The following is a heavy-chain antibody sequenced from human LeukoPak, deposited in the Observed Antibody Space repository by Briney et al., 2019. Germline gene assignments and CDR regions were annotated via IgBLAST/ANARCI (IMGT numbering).Heavy chain of an antibody. J-gene: IGHJ5*01. D-gene: IGHD6-19*01. Sequence: GGSLRLSCAASGFTFSSYSMNWVREAPGKGLEWVSSISSGSSYIYYAASVRGRFTISRDNSKNTLYLQVNTLRADDTATYYCAKPVSGGLAVTADWFHPWGQGTLVVVSS. CDR3: AKPVSGGLAVTADWFHP. V-gene: IGHV3-21*04. CDR2: ISSGSSYI. CDR1: GFTFSSYS.